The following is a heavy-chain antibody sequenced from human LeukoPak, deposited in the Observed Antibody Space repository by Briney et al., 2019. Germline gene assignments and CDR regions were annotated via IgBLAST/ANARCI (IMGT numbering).Heavy chain of an antibody. CDR3: SRDLGGGMDV. Sequence: GGSLRLSCAASGFTLSSYEMNCVRQAPGKGLEWVSYISSSGSTIYYADSVKGRFTISRDNAKNSLYLQMNSLRAEDTAVYYCSRDLGGGMDVWGQGTTVTVSS. D-gene: IGHD3-3*01. CDR2: ISSSGSTI. V-gene: IGHV3-48*03. CDR1: GFTLSSYE. J-gene: IGHJ6*02.